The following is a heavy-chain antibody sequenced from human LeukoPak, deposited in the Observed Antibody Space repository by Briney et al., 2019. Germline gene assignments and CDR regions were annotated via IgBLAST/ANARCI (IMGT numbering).Heavy chain of an antibody. V-gene: IGHV4-59*01. CDR1: GGSISSYY. CDR3: ASSETSPRIAAMFDY. Sequence: SETLSLTCTVSGGSISSYYWSWIRQPPGKGLEWIGYIYYSGSTNYNPSLKSRVTISVDTSKNQFSLKLSSVTAADTAVYYCASSETSPRIAAMFDYWXXXXXVTXSS. CDR2: IYYSGST. D-gene: IGHD6-13*01. J-gene: IGHJ4*01.